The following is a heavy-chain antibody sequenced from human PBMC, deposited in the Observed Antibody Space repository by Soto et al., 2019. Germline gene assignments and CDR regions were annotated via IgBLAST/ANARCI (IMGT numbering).Heavy chain of an antibody. Sequence: PGGSLRLSCTASGFTFGDYAMSWFRQAPGKGLEWVGFIRSKAYSGTTEYAASVKGRFTISRDDSKSIAYLQMNSLKTEDTAVYYCTTYSSSRSTPANCWGQGTMVTVSS. CDR3: TTYSSSRSTPANC. CDR1: GFTFGDYA. J-gene: IGHJ3*01. V-gene: IGHV3-49*03. D-gene: IGHD6-6*01. CDR2: IRSKAYSGTT.